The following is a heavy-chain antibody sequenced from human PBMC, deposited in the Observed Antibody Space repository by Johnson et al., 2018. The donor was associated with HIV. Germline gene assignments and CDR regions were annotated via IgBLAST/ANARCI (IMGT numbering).Heavy chain of an antibody. D-gene: IGHD6-13*01. Sequence: QVQLVESGGGVVQPGRSLRLSCAASGFTFSNYAVHWVRQAPGKGLEWVAVMSSDGFNKYYADSVKGRFTVSRDNSKNTLYLQMNSLRAEDTAVYYCARSPRAAEGAFDIWGQGTMVTVSS. J-gene: IGHJ3*02. CDR1: GFTFSNYA. CDR3: ARSPRAAEGAFDI. CDR2: MSSDGFNK. V-gene: IGHV3-30-3*01.